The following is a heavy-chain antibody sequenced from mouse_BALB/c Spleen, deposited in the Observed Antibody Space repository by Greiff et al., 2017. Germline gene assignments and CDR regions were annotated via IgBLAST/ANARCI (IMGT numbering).Heavy chain of an antibody. CDR3: TRSGGYGYWYFDG. CDR2: IYPGNSDT. Sequence: VQLQQSGTVLARPGASVKMSCKASGYSFTSYWMHWVKQRPGQGLEWIGAIYPGNSDTSYNQKFKGKAKLTAVTSASTAYMELSSLTNEDSAVYYCTRSGGYGYWYFDGWGAGTTVTVSS. V-gene: IGHV1-5*01. D-gene: IGHD2-2*01. CDR1: GYSFTSYW. J-gene: IGHJ1*01.